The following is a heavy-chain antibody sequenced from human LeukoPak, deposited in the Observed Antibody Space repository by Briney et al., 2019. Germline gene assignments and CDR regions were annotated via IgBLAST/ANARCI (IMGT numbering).Heavy chain of an antibody. CDR2: IYYSGST. V-gene: IGHV4-39*01. D-gene: IGHD2-15*01. CDR1: GGSISNSSYY. Sequence: SETLSLTCTVSGGSISNSSYYWGWIRQPPGKGLEWIGSIYYSGSTYYNPSLKSRVTISVDTSKNQISLKLSSVTAADTTVYYCARQGYCSGGSCYRHPFGIWGQGTMVTVSS. J-gene: IGHJ3*02. CDR3: ARQGYCSGGSCYRHPFGI.